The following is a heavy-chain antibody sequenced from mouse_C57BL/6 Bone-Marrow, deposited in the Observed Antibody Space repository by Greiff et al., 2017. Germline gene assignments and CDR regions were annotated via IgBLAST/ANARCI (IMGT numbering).Heavy chain of an antibody. D-gene: IGHD1-1*01. J-gene: IGHJ4*01. CDR2: ISSGGSYT. CDR1: GFTFSSYG. Sequence: EVKLVESGGDLVKPGGSLKLSCAASGFTFSSYGMSWVRQTPDKRLEWVATISSGGSYTYYPDSVKGRFTISRDNAKNTLYLQMSSLKSEDTAMYYCARHGYGSNYGYAMDYWGQGTSVTVSS. CDR3: ARHGYGSNYGYAMDY. V-gene: IGHV5-6*01.